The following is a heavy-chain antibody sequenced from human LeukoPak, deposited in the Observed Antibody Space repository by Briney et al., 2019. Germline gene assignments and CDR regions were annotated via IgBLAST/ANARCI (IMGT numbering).Heavy chain of an antibody. CDR2: IYHSGNT. J-gene: IGHJ3*02. D-gene: IGHD1-26*01. V-gene: IGHV4-59*12. CDR1: GDSITDYY. CDR3: AREEDSGSYGWSYMGDAFDI. Sequence: PSETLSLTCNVSGDSITDYYWSWIRQPPGKGLEWIGFIYHSGNTNYNPSLASRVTLSLDTSKTQLSLRLTSVTPEDTAVYYCAREEDSGSYGWSYMGDAFDIWGQGTMVTVSS.